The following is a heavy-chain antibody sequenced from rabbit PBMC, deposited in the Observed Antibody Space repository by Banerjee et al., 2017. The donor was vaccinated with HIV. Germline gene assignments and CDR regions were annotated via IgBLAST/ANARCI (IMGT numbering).Heavy chain of an antibody. D-gene: IGHD1-1*01. Sequence: QEQLVESGGDLVKPEGSLTLSCKASGIDLSSCGISWVRQAPGKGLEWIGCIYPDDGRTYYASWAKGRFTISKTSSTTVTLQMTSLTAADTATYFCARGVDGSGCYGLWGPDTLVTVS. V-gene: IGHV1S45*01. CDR1: GIDLSSCG. J-gene: IGHJ4*01. CDR2: IYPDDGRT. CDR3: ARGVDGSGCYGL.